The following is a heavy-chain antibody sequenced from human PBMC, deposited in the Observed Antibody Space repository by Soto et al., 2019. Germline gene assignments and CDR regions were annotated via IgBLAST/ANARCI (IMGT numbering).Heavy chain of an antibody. CDR3: ARELSYYYGSGTQNTPTNYYYYGMDV. J-gene: IGHJ6*02. CDR2: IYSGGST. D-gene: IGHD3-10*01. CDR1: GFTVSSNY. Sequence: PGGSLRLSCAASGFTVSSNYMSWVRQAPGKGLEWVSVIYSGGSTYYADSVKGRFTISRDNSKNTLYLQMNSLRAEDTAVYYCARELSYYYGSGTQNTPTNYYYYGMDVWGQGTTVTVSS. V-gene: IGHV3-53*01.